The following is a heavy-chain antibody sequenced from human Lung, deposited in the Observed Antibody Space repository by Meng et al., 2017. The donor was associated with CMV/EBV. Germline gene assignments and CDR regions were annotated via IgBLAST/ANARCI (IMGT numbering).Heavy chain of an antibody. V-gene: IGHV1-69*13. CDR1: GGTFTGYA. D-gene: IGHD2-15*01. CDR3: ARGTAIVQYISSGLDI. CDR2: IIPILGTV. Sequence: SXXVSXXASGGTFTGYAVGWVRQAPGQGLEWMGGIIPILGTVNYAQNFQDRVTITADESTVTAYMELSSLRSEDTAVYYCARGTAIVQYISSGLDIWGQGTXVPV. J-gene: IGHJ3*02.